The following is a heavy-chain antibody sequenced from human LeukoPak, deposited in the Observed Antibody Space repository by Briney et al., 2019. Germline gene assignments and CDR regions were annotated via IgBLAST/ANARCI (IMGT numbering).Heavy chain of an antibody. D-gene: IGHD1-26*01. CDR2: ISGSGANT. CDR3: AKASPSGSYYFDH. CDR1: GLTFSSYA. V-gene: IGHV3-23*01. J-gene: IGHJ4*02. Sequence: PGGSLRLSCAASGLTFSSYAVSWVRQAPGKGLEWVSAISGSGANTYYADSVKGRFTISRDNSKNTLYLQMNSLRAEDTAVYYCAKASPSGSYYFDHWGQGTLVTVSS.